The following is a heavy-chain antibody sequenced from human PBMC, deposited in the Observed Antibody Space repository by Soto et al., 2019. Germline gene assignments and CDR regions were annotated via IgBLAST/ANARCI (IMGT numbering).Heavy chain of an antibody. CDR2: IYYSGST. J-gene: IGHJ4*02. Sequence: SETLSLTCTVSGGSISSSSYYWGWIRQPPGKGLEWIGSIYYSGSTYYNPSLKSRVTISVDTSKNQFSLKLSSVTAADTAVYYCAVDSSPSPIAYWGQGTLVTVSS. V-gene: IGHV4-39*01. CDR3: AVDSSPSPIAY. CDR1: GGSISSSSYY. D-gene: IGHD3-22*01.